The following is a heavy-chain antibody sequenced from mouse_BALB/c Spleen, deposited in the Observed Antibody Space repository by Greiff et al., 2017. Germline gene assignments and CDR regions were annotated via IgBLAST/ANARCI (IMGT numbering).Heavy chain of an antibody. Sequence: EVQLVESGPDLVKPSQSLSLTCTVTGYSITSGYSWHWTRQFPGNKLEWMGYIHYSGSTNYNPSLKSRISITRDTSKNQFFLQLNSVTTEDTATYYCARYYRYDDYYAMDDWGQGTSVTVSS. V-gene: IGHV3-1*02. CDR1: GYSITSGYS. CDR2: IHYSGST. CDR3: ARYYRYDDYYAMDD. D-gene: IGHD2-14*01. J-gene: IGHJ4*01.